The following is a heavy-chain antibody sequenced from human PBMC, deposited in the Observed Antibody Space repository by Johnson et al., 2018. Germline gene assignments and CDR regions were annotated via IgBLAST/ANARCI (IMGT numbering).Heavy chain of an antibody. V-gene: IGHV4-61*02. J-gene: IGHJ3*02. CDR1: GGSISSGSYY. D-gene: IGHD2-15*01. CDR3: SRSGGYDDI. CDR2: LYTSGST. Sequence: QVQLQESGPGLVKPSLTLSLTCTVSGGSISSGSYYWNWIRQPAGKGLEWIGRLYTSGSTNYNPSLKSRVTILVDTSKNQFSLRLNSVTAADRAVYYCSRSGGYDDIWGQGTMVTVSS.